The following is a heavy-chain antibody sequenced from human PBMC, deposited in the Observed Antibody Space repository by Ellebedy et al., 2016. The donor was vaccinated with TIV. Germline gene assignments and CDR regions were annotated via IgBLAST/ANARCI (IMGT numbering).Heavy chain of an antibody. CDR3: ARGGPYYDSGGYIYYFDY. J-gene: IGHJ4*02. Sequence: ASVKVSXXASGYAFTTYGISWVRQAPGQGLEWMGWISAYNGHPNYAQRLQGRVTMTTDRSTSTAYMELKSLRFDDTAVYYCARGGPYYDSGGYIYYFDYWGQGSLVTVSS. D-gene: IGHD3-22*01. V-gene: IGHV1-18*01. CDR1: GYAFTTYG. CDR2: ISAYNGHP.